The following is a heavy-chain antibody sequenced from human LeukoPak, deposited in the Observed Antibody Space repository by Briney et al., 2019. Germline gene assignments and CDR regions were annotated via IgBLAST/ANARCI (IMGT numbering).Heavy chain of an antibody. V-gene: IGHV4-39*01. J-gene: IGHJ4*02. CDR2: IYYSGST. CDR3: ARRRNYYDSSFFDY. CDR1: GGSISSYY. D-gene: IGHD3-22*01. Sequence: SSETLSLTCTVSGGSISSYYWGWIRQPPGKGLEWIGRIYYSGSTYYNPSLKSRATISVDTSKNQFSLKLSSVTAADTALYYCARRRNYYDSSFFDYWGQGTLVTVSS.